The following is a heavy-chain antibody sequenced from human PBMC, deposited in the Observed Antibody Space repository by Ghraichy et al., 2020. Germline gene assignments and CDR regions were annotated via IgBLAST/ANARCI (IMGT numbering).Heavy chain of an antibody. D-gene: IGHD2/OR15-2a*01. CDR3: ARDQFYWAPSFDY. J-gene: IGHJ4*02. CDR2: INHSGST. Sequence: SETPSLTCAVYGGSFSGYYWSWIRQPPGKGLEWIGEINHSGSTNYNPSLKSRVTISVDTSKNQFSLKLSSVTAADTAVYYCARDQFYWAPSFDYWGQGTLVTVSS. V-gene: IGHV4-34*01. CDR1: GGSFSGYY.